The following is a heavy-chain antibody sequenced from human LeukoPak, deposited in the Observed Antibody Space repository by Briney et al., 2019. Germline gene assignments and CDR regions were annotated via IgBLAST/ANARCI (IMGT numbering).Heavy chain of an antibody. V-gene: IGHV3-23*01. CDR1: GFTFSSYA. D-gene: IGHD3-22*01. CDR3: AARYYYDRPHPYHDY. Sequence: PGGSLRLSCAASGFTFSSYAMTWVRQAPGKGLEWVSAITTTRSTYYADSVKGRFTISRDNSKNTLYLQMNSLRAEDTAVYYCAARYYYDRPHPYHDYWGQGILVTVSS. J-gene: IGHJ4*02. CDR2: ITTTRST.